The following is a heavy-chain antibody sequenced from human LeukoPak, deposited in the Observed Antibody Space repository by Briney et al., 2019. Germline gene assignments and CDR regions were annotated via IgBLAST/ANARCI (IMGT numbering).Heavy chain of an antibody. CDR3: TTASGGYDSEFYYGMDV. D-gene: IGHD5-12*01. J-gene: IGHJ6*02. Sequence: GGSLRLSSAASGFTFSNAWMSWVRQAPGKGLEWVGRIKSKTDGGTTDYAAPVKGRFTISRADSKNTLYLQMNSLKTEDTAVYYCTTASGGYDSEFYYGMDVWGQGTTVTVSS. CDR2: IKSKTDGGTT. CDR1: GFTFSNAW. V-gene: IGHV3-15*01.